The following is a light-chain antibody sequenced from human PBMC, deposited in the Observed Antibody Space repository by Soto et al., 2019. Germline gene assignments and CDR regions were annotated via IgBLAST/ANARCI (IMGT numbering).Light chain of an antibody. V-gene: IGLV2-8*01. J-gene: IGLJ2*01. Sequence: QSVLTQPPSASGSPGQSVTISCTGTSSDVGAYNYVSWYQQHPGKAPKLMIYEVNKRPSGVPDRFSGSKSGNTASLTVSGLQPEDEADYYCSSFVGDNNVVFGGGTKLTVL. CDR1: SSDVGAYNY. CDR2: EVN. CDR3: SSFVGDNNVV.